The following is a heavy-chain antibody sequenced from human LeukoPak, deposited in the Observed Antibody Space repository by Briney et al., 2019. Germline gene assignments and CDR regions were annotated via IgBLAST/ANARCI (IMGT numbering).Heavy chain of an antibody. CDR3: AKCLGIWPRVFDY. J-gene: IGHJ4*02. D-gene: IGHD7-27*01. Sequence: GRPLRLSCAASGFTFSSYGMHWVRQAPGKGLEWVAVISYDGSNKYYADSVKGRFTISRDNSKNTLYLQMNSLRAEDTAVYYCAKCLGIWPRVFDYWGQGTLVTVSS. CDR1: GFTFSSYG. CDR2: ISYDGSNK. V-gene: IGHV3-30*18.